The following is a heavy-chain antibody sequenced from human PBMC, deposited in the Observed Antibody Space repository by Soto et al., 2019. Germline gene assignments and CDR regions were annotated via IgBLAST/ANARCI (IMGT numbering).Heavy chain of an antibody. CDR2: ISAQNGKT. Sequence: QVHLVQSGAEVKKPGASVKVSCKASGYTFTSYGITWVRQAPGQGLEWMGWISAQNGKTDYAQKLQGRVLVTRDTSTGTAYMELRSLISDETAVYYCARGRYGDYWGQGALVTVSS. J-gene: IGHJ4*02. CDR1: GYTFTSYG. V-gene: IGHV1-18*01. CDR3: ARGRYGDY. D-gene: IGHD1-1*01.